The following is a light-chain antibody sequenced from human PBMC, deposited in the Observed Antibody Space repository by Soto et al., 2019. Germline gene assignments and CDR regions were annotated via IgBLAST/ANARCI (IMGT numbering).Light chain of an antibody. CDR1: QSVSSSF. J-gene: IGKJ1*01. CDR3: QQYGNSPQT. CDR2: GAS. Sequence: PGPRPTLYGRASQSVSSSFLAWYQQTPGQAPRLLIYGASSRATGIPDRFSGSGSGTDFTLTISRLEPEDFAVYYCQQYGNSPQTFGQGTKVDI. V-gene: IGKV3-20*01.